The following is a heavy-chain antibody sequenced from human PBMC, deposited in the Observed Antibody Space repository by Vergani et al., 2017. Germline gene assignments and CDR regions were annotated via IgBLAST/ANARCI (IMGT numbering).Heavy chain of an antibody. Sequence: QLQLQESGPGLVKPSQTLSLTCSLSNEFTMNGVFYWSWIRQSPGKGLEWIGDMHYSGRAFYNPSLRSRASISIDRSNNQFSLNLTSVTAADTAVYFCARRTSGVYETSGLDWLDPWGQGTLVTVSS. J-gene: IGHJ5*02. CDR2: MHYSGRA. D-gene: IGHD5/OR15-5a*01. V-gene: IGHV4-30-4*01. CDR3: ARRTSGVYETSGLDWLDP. CDR1: NEFTMNGVFY.